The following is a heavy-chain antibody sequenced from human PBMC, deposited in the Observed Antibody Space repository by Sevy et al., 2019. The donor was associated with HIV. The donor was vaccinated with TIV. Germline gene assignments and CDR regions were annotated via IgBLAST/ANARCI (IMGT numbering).Heavy chain of an antibody. D-gene: IGHD2-2*01. V-gene: IGHV3-11*01. CDR3: ARDNYCISGDGCYGYGLDV. CDR2: ISNSGNTV. Sequence: GGSLRLSCSASGLTFSDYYMTWIRQAPGKGLEYISYISNSGNTVYYADSVKGRFTVSRDNAKKSLYLQLNSLRDEDTAVYYCARDNYCISGDGCYGYGLDVWGQRTTVTVSS. CDR1: GLTFSDYY. J-gene: IGHJ6*02.